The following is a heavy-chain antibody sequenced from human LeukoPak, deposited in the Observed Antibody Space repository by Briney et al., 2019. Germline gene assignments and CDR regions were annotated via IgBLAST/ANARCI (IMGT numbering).Heavy chain of an antibody. Sequence: GESLKISFQCSGFDFTSYGIAWVRQIPGKGLEWMGNIYPGGCNGRYSPSFQGQVTMSADKSITTVYLQWSSLKASDTAMYYCARHFHSAWFGFWGQGSLVTVSS. CDR2: IYPGGCNG. V-gene: IGHV5-51*01. D-gene: IGHD5-18*01. J-gene: IGHJ4*02. CDR1: GFDFTSYG. CDR3: ARHFHSAWFGF.